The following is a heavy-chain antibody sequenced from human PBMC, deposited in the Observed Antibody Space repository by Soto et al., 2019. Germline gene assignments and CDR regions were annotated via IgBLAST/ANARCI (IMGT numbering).Heavy chain of an antibody. CDR3: ARTYVLRYFDWLLDDD. J-gene: IGHJ4*02. CDR1: GFSLSTTGVG. Sequence: QITLKESGPTLVKPTQTLTLTCTFSGFSLSTTGVGVAWIRQPPGKALEWLALIYWDDDKRYSPSLKSRLTITKDTSKNQVVLTMTNMDPLDTATYYCARTYVLRYFDWLLDDDWGQGTLVTVSS. D-gene: IGHD3-9*01. V-gene: IGHV2-5*02. CDR2: IYWDDDK.